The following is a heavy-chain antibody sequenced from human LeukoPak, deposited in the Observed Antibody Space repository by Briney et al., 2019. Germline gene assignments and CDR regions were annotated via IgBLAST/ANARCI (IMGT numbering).Heavy chain of an antibody. J-gene: IGHJ4*02. V-gene: IGHV1-2*02. CDR3: ARVRSYQLLSPGLY. CDR2: INPKSGGT. CDR1: GYTFTGYY. D-gene: IGHD2-2*01. Sequence: ASVKVSCKASGYTFTGYYMHWVRQAPGQGLEWMGWINPKSGGTNYAQKFQGRVTMTRDTSISTVYMELSRLRSDDTAVYYCARVRSYQLLSPGLYWGQGTLVTVSS.